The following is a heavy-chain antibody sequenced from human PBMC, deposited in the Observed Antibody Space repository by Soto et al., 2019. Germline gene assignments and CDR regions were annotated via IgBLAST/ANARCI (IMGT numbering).Heavy chain of an antibody. CDR3: ASSSFLRSGALFHGLDV. V-gene: IGHV4-34*01. Sequence: QVQLQQWGAGLLKPSETLSLTCAVHGGSFTGFYWDWVRQPPGKGLEWIGEINHGGTANYNPSLKSRVSISVDMSKSQFSLKLTSVTADDTAIYFCASSSFLRSGALFHGLDVWGQGTTVTVSS. J-gene: IGHJ6*02. CDR2: INHGGTA. D-gene: IGHD3-10*01. CDR1: GGSFTGFY.